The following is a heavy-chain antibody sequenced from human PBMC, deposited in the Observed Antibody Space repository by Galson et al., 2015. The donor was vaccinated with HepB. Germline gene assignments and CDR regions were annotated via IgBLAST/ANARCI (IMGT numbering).Heavy chain of an antibody. CDR1: GVTYSSHL. CDR2: IIPIFRNT. Sequence: SVKVSCKASGVTYSSHLISWVRQAPGHGLEWVGSIIPIFRNTTYAQSFQGRVTITADESTRTVYMELNSLRSDDTAVYYCARVGKGVLRAFVVETTEEFFDSWGQGTLITVS. J-gene: IGHJ4*03. V-gene: IGHV1-69*13. D-gene: IGHD2-21*02. CDR3: ARVGKGVLRAFVVETTEEFFDS.